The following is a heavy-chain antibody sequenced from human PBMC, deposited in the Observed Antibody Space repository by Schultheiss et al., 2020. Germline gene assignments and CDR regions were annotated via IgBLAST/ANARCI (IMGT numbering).Heavy chain of an antibody. D-gene: IGHD3-22*01. CDR1: GGSISSGSYY. J-gene: IGHJ4*02. Sequence: SETLSLTCTVSGGSISSGSYYWSWIRQPAGKGLEWIGRIYTSGSTNYNPSLKSRVTISVDTSKNQFSLKLSSVTAADTAVYYCARVIRGPHYYDSSGYRYYFDYWGQGTLVTVSS. V-gene: IGHV4-61*02. CDR3: ARVIRGPHYYDSSGYRYYFDY. CDR2: IYTSGST.